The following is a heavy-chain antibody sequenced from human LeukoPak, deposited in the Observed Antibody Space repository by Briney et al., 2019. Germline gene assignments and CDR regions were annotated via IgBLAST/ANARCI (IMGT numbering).Heavy chain of an antibody. J-gene: IGHJ4*02. CDR2: ISSSGSTI. V-gene: IGHV3-11*04. CDR3: AANTRYCSSTSCYKDF. CDR1: GFTFSDYY. Sequence: GGSLRLSCAASGFTFSDYYMSWIRQAPGKGLEWVSYISSSGSTIYYADSVKGRFTISRDNAKNSLYLQMNSLRAEDTAVYYCAANTRYCSSTSCYKDFWGQGTLVTVSS. D-gene: IGHD2-2*02.